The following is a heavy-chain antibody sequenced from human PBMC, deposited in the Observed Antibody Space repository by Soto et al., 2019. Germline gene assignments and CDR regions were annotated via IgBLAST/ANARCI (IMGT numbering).Heavy chain of an antibody. D-gene: IGHD1-7*01. CDR3: VRRVSGNYDY. Sequence: EVQLAESGGGMVQPGGSLRLSCVASGFTFSSYDMHWVRQAPGKGLEYVSSIRSNGGTTNYGNSVKGRFTISRDNSKNTLYLPMGSLRAEDMAVYYCVRRVSGNYDYWGQGTLVTVSS. CDR2: IRSNGGTT. J-gene: IGHJ4*02. V-gene: IGHV3-64*01. CDR1: GFTFSSYD.